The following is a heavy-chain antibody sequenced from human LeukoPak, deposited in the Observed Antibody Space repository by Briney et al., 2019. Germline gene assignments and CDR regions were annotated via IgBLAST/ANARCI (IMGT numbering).Heavy chain of an antibody. CDR3: AREDSSSWYGWFDP. CDR2: INPNSGGT. D-gene: IGHD6-13*01. CDR1: GYTFTGYY. Sequence: ASVKVSCKASGYTFTGYYMHWVRQAPGQGLEWMGWINPNSGGTNYAQKFQGRVTMTRDTSICTAYMELSRLRSDDTAVYYCAREDSSSWYGWFDPWGQGTLVTVSS. J-gene: IGHJ5*02. V-gene: IGHV1-2*02.